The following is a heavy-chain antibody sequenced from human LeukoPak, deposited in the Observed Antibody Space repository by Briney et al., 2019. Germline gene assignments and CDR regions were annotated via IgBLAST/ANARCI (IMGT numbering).Heavy chain of an antibody. CDR3: ARDMRDYYDSSGYYLGAFDI. J-gene: IGHJ3*02. D-gene: IGHD3-22*01. Sequence: SETLSLTCTVSGGSISSYYWSWIRQPPGKGLEWIGYIYYSGSTNYNPSLKSRVTISVDTSKNQFSLKLSSVTAADTAEYYCARDMRDYYDSSGYYLGAFDIWGQGTMVTVSS. V-gene: IGHV4-59*01. CDR2: IYYSGST. CDR1: GGSISSYY.